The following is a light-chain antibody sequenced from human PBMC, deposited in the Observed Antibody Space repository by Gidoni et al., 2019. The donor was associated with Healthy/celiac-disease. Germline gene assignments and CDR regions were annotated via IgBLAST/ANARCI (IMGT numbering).Light chain of an antibody. V-gene: IGKV4-1*01. CDR3: QQYDSNPRT. CDR2: WAS. J-gene: IGKJ1*01. Sequence: DIVMTQSPASLAVSLGERATINCKSSQSVLYSSNNKNYLAWYQQKPGQPPKLLIYWASTRESGVPVRFSGSGSWTDFTLTISSLQAEDVAVYYCQQYDSNPRTFGQXTKVEIK. CDR1: QSVLYSSNNKNY.